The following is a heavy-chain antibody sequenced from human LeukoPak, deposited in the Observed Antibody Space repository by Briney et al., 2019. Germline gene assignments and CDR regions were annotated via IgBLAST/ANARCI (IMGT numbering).Heavy chain of an antibody. CDR3: AKDMGYYYMDV. D-gene: IGHD3-10*01. J-gene: IGHJ6*03. CDR1: GFTFSSSA. CDR2: ISGSGDRT. Sequence: GGSLRLSCAASGFTFSSSAMSWVRQAPGKGLQWVSSISGSGDRTYYADSVKGRFTISRDNSKNTLYLQMNSLRAEDTAVYYCAKDMGYYYMDVWGKGTTVTISS. V-gene: IGHV3-23*01.